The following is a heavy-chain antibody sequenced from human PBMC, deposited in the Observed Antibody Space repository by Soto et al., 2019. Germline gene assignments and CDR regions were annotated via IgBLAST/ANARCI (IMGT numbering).Heavy chain of an antibody. CDR2: ISGSGGST. Sequence: GGSLRLSCVASGFTFSNYAMTWVRQAPGKGLEWVSAISGSGGSTYYADSVKGRFTISRDNSKNTLYLQMNSLRAEDTAVYYCAKGRYDSSGITTLYYFDYWGQGTLVTVSS. CDR1: GFTFSNYA. D-gene: IGHD3-22*01. CDR3: AKGRYDSSGITTLYYFDY. V-gene: IGHV3-23*01. J-gene: IGHJ4*02.